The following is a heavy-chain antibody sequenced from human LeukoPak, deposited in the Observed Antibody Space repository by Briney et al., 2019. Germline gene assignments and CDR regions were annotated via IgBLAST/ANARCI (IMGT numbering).Heavy chain of an antibody. CDR1: GGTFSSYA. V-gene: IGHV1-69*13. J-gene: IGHJ6*02. Sequence: SVKVSCKASGGTFSSYAISWVRQAPGQGLEWMGGIIPIFGTANYAQRFQGRVTITADESTSTAYVELSSLRSEDTAVYYCARDRITIFGVVTKPRPYYYYGMDVWGQGTTVTVSS. CDR3: ARDRITIFGVVTKPRPYYYYGMDV. D-gene: IGHD3-3*01. CDR2: IIPIFGTA.